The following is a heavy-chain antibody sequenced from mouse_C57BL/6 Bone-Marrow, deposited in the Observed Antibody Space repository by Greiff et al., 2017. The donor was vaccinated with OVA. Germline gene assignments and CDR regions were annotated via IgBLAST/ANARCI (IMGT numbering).Heavy chain of an antibody. CDR3: ARGEGYYYGSSYDYWYFDV. CDR2: INPYNGGT. J-gene: IGHJ1*03. D-gene: IGHD1-1*01. Sequence: EVQLQQSGPVLVKPGASVKMSCKASGYTFTDYYMNWVKQSHGKSLEWIGVINPYNGGTSYNQKFKGKATLTVDKSSSTAYMELNSLTSEDSAVYYCARGEGYYYGSSYDYWYFDVWGTGTTVTVSS. V-gene: IGHV1-19*01. CDR1: GYTFTDYY.